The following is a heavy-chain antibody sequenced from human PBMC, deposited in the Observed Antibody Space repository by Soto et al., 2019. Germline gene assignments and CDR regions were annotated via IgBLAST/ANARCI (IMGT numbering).Heavy chain of an antibody. V-gene: IGHV3-23*01. CDR2: ISGSGGST. CDR3: AKDRIAARPMYYFDY. D-gene: IGHD6-6*01. Sequence: VGSLRLSCAASGFTFSSYAMSWVRQAPGKGLEWVSAISGSGGSTYYADSVKGRFTISRDNSKNTLYLQMNSLRAEDTAVYYCAKDRIAARPMYYFDYWGQGTLVTVSS. J-gene: IGHJ4*02. CDR1: GFTFSSYA.